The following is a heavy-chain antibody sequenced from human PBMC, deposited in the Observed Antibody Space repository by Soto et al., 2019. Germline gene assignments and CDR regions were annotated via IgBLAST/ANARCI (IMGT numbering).Heavy chain of an antibody. CDR3: SRGGWLLAQSAAYFQH. Sequence: PSETLSLTCAVSRGSISSGGYSWSWIRQPPGKGLEWIGYIYHSGSTYYNPSLKSRVTISVDRSKNQFSLKLSTVTAASTAGYYCSRGGWLLAQSAAYFQHWGPGPLVTVCS. CDR2: IYHSGST. J-gene: IGHJ1*01. D-gene: IGHD3-22*01. CDR1: RGSISSGGYS. V-gene: IGHV4-30-2*01.